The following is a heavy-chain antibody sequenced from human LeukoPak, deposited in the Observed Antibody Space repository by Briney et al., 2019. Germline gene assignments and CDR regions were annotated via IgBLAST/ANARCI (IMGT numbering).Heavy chain of an antibody. CDR2: IYSGGNT. CDR1: GFTFSNYE. D-gene: IGHD2-15*01. Sequence: GGSLRLSCAASGFTFSNYEMNWVRQAPGKGLEWVSFIYSGGNTHYSDSVKGRFTISRDNSKNTLYLQMNSLRAEDTAIYYCARRAGEYSHPYDYWGQGTLVTVSS. V-gene: IGHV3-53*01. J-gene: IGHJ4*02. CDR3: ARRAGEYSHPYDY.